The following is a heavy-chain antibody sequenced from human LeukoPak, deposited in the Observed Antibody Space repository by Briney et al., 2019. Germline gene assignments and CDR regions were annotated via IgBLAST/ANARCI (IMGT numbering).Heavy chain of an antibody. CDR2: MSDSGTT. CDR1: GGSMSNKY. D-gene: IGHD3-3*01. J-gene: IGHJ4*02. V-gene: IGHV4-59*08. Sequence: ASETLSLTCRVSGGSMSNKYWSWLRQPPGKGLEWIGYMSDSGTTKQNPALNSRVTISLDASKNHLSLMLSSVTAADTAVYYCATHDSNGYYPYYFAYWGQGTVVAVSS. CDR3: ATHDSNGYYPYYFAY.